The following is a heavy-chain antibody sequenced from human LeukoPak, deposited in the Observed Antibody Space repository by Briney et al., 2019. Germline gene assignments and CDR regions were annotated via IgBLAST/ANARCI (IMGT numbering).Heavy chain of an antibody. Sequence: PGGSLRLSCAASGFTFSSYWMSWVRQAPGKGLEWVSSISSSSSCMYYADSVKGRFTISRDNAKNSLYLQMNSLRAEDTAVYYCARRVTGTPFDYWGQGTLVTVSS. V-gene: IGHV3-21*01. CDR1: GFTFSSYW. CDR2: ISSSSSCM. J-gene: IGHJ4*02. CDR3: ARRVTGTPFDY. D-gene: IGHD1-20*01.